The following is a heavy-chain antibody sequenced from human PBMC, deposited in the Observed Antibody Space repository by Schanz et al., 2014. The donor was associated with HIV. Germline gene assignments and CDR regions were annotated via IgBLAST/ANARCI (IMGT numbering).Heavy chain of an antibody. CDR3: ARVSGYNSPDAFDI. D-gene: IGHD5-12*01. CDR1: RFTFSNYG. Sequence: QVQLVESGGGVVQPGRSLRLSCAASRFTFSNYGMHWVRQAPRKGLEWVAVISYDGSNKYYADSVKGRFTISRDNSKSTLYLQMNSLRAEDTAVYYCARVSGYNSPDAFDIWGQGTMVTVSS. CDR2: ISYDGSNK. V-gene: IGHV3-30*03. J-gene: IGHJ3*02.